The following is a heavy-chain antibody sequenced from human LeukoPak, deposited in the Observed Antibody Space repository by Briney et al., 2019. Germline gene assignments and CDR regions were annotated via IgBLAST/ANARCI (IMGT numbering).Heavy chain of an antibody. V-gene: IGHV4-4*07. J-gene: IGHJ4*02. Sequence: SETLSLTCTVSGGSISSYYWSWIRQPAGKGLEWIGRIYTSGSTNYNPSLKSRVTMSVDTSKNQFSLKLSGVTATDTAMYYCARHGYYYDNIDYWGQETLVTVSS. CDR1: GGSISSYY. CDR2: IYTSGST. CDR3: ARHGYYYDNIDY. D-gene: IGHD3-22*01.